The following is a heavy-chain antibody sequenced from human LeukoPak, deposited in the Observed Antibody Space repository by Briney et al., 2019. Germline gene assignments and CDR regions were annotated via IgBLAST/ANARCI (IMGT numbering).Heavy chain of an antibody. CDR1: GGSISSYY. CDR3: AREGYDDDGLIDC. J-gene: IGHJ4*02. Sequence: SETLSLTCTVSGGSISSYYWSWIRQPPGKGLEWIGYIYYSGSTNYNPSLKSRVTISVDTSENQFSLKLSSVTAADTAVYYCAREGYDDDGLIDCWGQGTLVTVSS. V-gene: IGHV4-59*01. D-gene: IGHD2-15*01. CDR2: IYYSGST.